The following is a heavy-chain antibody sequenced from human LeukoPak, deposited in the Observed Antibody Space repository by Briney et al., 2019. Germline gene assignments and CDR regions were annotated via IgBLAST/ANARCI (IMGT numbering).Heavy chain of an antibody. V-gene: IGHV4-34*01. D-gene: IGHD6-19*01. CDR3: ARGLWGSGWNYFDY. CDR2: INHSGST. Sequence: PSETLSLTCAVYGGSFSGYYWSWIRQPPGKGLEWIGEINHSGSTNYNPSLKSRVTISVDTSKNQFSLKLSSVTAADTAVYYCARGLWGSGWNYFDYWGQGTLVTVSS. CDR1: GGSFSGYY. J-gene: IGHJ4*02.